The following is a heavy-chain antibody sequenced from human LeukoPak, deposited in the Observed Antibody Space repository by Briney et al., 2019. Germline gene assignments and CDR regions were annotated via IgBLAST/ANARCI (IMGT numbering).Heavy chain of an antibody. D-gene: IGHD1-26*01. J-gene: IGHJ4*02. Sequence: SETLSLTCTVSGGTISSNSYYWGWIRQPPGKGLEWIGSIYYSGSTYYNPSLKSRVTISVDTSKNQFSLKMSSVTAADTAVYYWARQDSGSCDSFFNYWGRGTLVTDSS. CDR1: GGTISSNSYY. CDR2: IYYSGST. CDR3: ARQDSGSCDSFFNY. V-gene: IGHV4-39*01.